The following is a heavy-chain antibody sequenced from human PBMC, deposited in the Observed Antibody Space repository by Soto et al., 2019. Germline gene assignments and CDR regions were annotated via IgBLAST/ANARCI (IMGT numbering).Heavy chain of an antibody. J-gene: IGHJ4*02. V-gene: IGHV1-2*04. CDR2: INPNSGGA. CDR1: GYTFTGYY. D-gene: IGHD6-19*01. CDR3: ATSRVSIAVAGETQYYFDY. Sequence: ASVKVSCKASGYTFTGYYMHWVRQAPGQGLEWMGWINPNSGGANYAQKFQGWVTMTRDTSISTAYMELSRLRSDDTAVYYCATSRVSIAVAGETQYYFDYWGQGTLVTVSS.